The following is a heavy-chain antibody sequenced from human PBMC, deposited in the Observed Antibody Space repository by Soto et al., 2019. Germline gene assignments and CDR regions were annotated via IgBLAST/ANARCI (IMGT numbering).Heavy chain of an antibody. Sequence: EVQLLESGGGLVQPGGSLRLSCAASGFTFSSYAMSWVRQAPGKGLEWVSAISGSGNSTYYADSVKGRFTISRDNSKKTLYLQMNSLRAEDTAAYYCAKPGIKYFSSYMDVWGKGTTVTVSS. D-gene: IGHD1-20*01. CDR3: AKPGIKYFSSYMDV. CDR1: GFTFSSYA. CDR2: ISGSGNST. J-gene: IGHJ6*03. V-gene: IGHV3-23*01.